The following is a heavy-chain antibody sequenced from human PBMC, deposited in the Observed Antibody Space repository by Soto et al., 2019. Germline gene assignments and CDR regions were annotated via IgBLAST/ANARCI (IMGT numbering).Heavy chain of an antibody. V-gene: IGHV4-31*03. D-gene: IGHD4-17*01. CDR3: ARATTVTTFDAFDI. Sequence: QVQLQESGPGLVKPSQTLSLTCTVSGGSISSGGYYWSWIRQHPGKGLEWIGYIYYSGSTYYNPSLMSRVTIPVDTSKNQFSLKLSSVTAADTAVYYCARATTVTTFDAFDIWGQGTMVTVSS. CDR2: IYYSGST. J-gene: IGHJ3*02. CDR1: GGSISSGGYY.